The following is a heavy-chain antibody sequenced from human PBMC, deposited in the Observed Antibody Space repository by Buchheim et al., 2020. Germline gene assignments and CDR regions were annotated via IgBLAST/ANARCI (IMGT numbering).Heavy chain of an antibody. CDR2: ISDSGSNT. D-gene: IGHD6-19*01. CDR3: AKEVGTIGVAGPYFDY. Sequence: EVQLVESGGGLVQPGGSLRLSCAASGFTFSSYAMSCVRQAPGKGLGWVSAISDSGSNTYYADSVKGRFTFSRDNSKNTLYLQMNSLRAEDTAVYYCAKEVGTIGVAGPYFDYWGQGIL. J-gene: IGHJ4*02. CDR1: GFTFSSYA. V-gene: IGHV3-23*04.